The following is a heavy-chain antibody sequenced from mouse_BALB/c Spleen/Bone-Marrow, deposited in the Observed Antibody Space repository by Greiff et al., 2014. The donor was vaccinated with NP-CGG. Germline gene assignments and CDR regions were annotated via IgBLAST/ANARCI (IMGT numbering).Heavy chain of an antibody. Sequence: VQLQQPGAELVKPGASVKLSCTASGFNIIYAYIHWVKRRPEQGLEWIGRTYPANGNTNYDPKFQGKATITADTSSNTAYLHLNGLTSEDTAVYYCARSPGEVNYWGQGTLVTVSA. CDR3: ARSPGEVNY. CDR1: GFNIIYAY. J-gene: IGHJ3*01. D-gene: IGHD1-3*01. V-gene: IGHV14-3*02. CDR2: TYPANGNT.